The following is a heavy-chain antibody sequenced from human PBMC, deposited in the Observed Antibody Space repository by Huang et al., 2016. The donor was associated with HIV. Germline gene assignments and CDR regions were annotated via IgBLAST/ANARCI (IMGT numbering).Heavy chain of an antibody. J-gene: IGHJ4*02. CDR3: ARDRGAVAGTSPGY. CDR1: GSTFTSYG. V-gene: IGHV1-18*01. CDR2: ISAYNGQT. Sequence: QVQLVQSGAEVKKPGASVKVSCKASGSTFTSYGISWVRQAPGQGLEWMGWISAYNGQTNYAQKLQGRVTRTAETSTSTAYVELRSLRSDDTAVYYCARDRGAVAGTSPGYWGQGTLVTVSS. D-gene: IGHD6-19*01.